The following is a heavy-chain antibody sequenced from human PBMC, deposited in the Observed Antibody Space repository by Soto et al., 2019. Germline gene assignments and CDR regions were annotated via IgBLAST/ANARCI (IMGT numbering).Heavy chain of an antibody. D-gene: IGHD5-12*01. J-gene: IGHJ3*02. CDR2: IKSKTDGRTT. CDR3: TTPGGWLQLYAFDI. Sequence: RLSCASSGFTFSNAWMSWVRQAPGKGLEWVGRIKSKTDGRTTDYAAPVKGRFTISRDDSKNTLYLQMNSLKTEDTAVYYCTTPGGWLQLYAFDIWGQVTMVTVSS. CDR1: GFTFSNAW. V-gene: IGHV3-15*01.